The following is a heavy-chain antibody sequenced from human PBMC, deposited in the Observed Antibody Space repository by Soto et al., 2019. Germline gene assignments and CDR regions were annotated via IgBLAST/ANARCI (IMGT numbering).Heavy chain of an antibody. CDR3: ARAAKGTVTTARYSWFDP. V-gene: IGHV1-18*01. J-gene: IGHJ5*02. Sequence: ASVKVSCKASGYTFTSYGISWVRQAPGQGLEWMGWISAYNGNTNYAQKLQGRVTMTTDTSTSTAYMELRSLRSDDTAVYYCARAAKGTVTTARYSWFDPWGQRTLVTVSS. D-gene: IGHD4-17*01. CDR2: ISAYNGNT. CDR1: GYTFTSYG.